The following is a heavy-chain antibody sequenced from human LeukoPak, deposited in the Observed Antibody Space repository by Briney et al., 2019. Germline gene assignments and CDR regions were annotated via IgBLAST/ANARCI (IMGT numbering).Heavy chain of an antibody. CDR1: GYTFTSYC. V-gene: IGHV1-46*01. CDR3: AREVPENFNFDY. J-gene: IGHJ4*02. Sequence: ASVKVSCKASGYTFTSYCTHWVRQAPGQGLEGMGIIKPSGGSTLYAQKFQGRVTVTSDMSTSTVYVELSSLRSEDTAVYYCAREVPENFNFDYWGRGTLVTVSS. D-gene: IGHD2/OR15-2a*01. CDR2: IKPSGGST.